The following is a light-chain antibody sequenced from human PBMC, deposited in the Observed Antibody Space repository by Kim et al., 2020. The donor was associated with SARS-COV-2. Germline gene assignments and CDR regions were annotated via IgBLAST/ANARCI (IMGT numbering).Light chain of an antibody. CDR1: GNNVGIEG. V-gene: IGLV10-54*01. J-gene: IGLJ2*01. Sequence: QTATHTWTGNGNNVGIEGAAWLQQRRGHPPKFLSSRNNNRPSGISERLSASRSGNTASLTITGLQPEDEADYYCSAWDSSLNAWVFGGGTQLTVL. CDR3: SAWDSSLNAWV. CDR2: RNN.